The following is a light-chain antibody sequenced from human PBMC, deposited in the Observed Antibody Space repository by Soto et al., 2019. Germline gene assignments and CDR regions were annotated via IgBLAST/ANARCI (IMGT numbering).Light chain of an antibody. CDR2: GNN. Sequence: QPVLTQPPSASGIPGQTVAISCSGSNSNFGSNTVNWYQQFPGTAPKLLIYGNNQRPSGVPDRFSGSKSDNSAALAISRLLSEYESDYYCAAWADSLNGCVFGRGTNLTLL. V-gene: IGLV1-44*01. CDR3: AAWADSLNGCV. J-gene: IGLJ3*02. CDR1: NSNFGSNT.